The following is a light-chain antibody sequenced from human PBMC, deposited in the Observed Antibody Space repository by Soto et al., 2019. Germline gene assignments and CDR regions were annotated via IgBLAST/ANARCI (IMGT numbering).Light chain of an antibody. CDR1: SNDIGNYNY. CDR3: SSYISSTTPFYV. V-gene: IGLV2-14*01. CDR2: DVS. J-gene: IGLJ1*01. Sequence: QSALTQPASVAGSPGQSITISCTGTSNDIGNYNYVSWYQQHPGKAPKLMIFDVSNRPSGVSNRFSGSKSGNTASLTISGLQAEDEADYYCSSYISSTTPFYVFGTGTKLTVL.